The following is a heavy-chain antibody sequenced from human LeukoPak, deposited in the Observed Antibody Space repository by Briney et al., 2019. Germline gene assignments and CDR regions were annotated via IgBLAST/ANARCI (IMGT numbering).Heavy chain of an antibody. CDR1: GGTFSSYA. J-gene: IGHJ4*02. CDR2: IIPIFGTA. D-gene: IGHD6-19*01. Sequence: ASVKVSCKASGGTFSSYAISWVRRAPGQGLEWMGGIIPIFGTANYAQKFQGRVTITADESTSTAYMELSSLRSEDTAVYYCATPSSGWYRIGGYFDYWGQGTLVTVSS. CDR3: ATPSSGWYRIGGYFDY. V-gene: IGHV1-69*13.